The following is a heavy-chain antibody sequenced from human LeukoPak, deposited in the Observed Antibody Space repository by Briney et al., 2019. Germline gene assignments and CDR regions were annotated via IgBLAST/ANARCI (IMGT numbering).Heavy chain of an antibody. CDR3: ARAGSISGWSSWLDP. J-gene: IGHJ5*02. D-gene: IGHD6-19*01. Sequence: PSETLSLTCTVSGGSISSYYWSWIRQPPGKGLEWIGYIYYSGSTNYNPSLKSRVTISVDTSKNQFSLKLSSVTAADTAVYYCARAGSISGWSSWLDPWGQGTLVTVSS. CDR1: GGSISSYY. CDR2: IYYSGST. V-gene: IGHV4-59*01.